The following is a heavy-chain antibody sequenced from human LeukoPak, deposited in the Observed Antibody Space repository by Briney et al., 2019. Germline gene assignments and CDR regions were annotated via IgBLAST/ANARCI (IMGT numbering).Heavy chain of an antibody. V-gene: IGHV3-30*02. D-gene: IGHD3-3*01. J-gene: IGHJ3*02. CDR1: GFTFSSYG. CDR3: AKGAGYYRPFDI. CDR2: IRYDGSNK. Sequence: GGSLRLSCAASGFTFSSYGMHWVRQAPGKGLEWVAFIRYDGSNKYYADSVKGRFTISRDNSKNTLYLQMNSLRAEDTAVYYCAKGAGYYRPFDIRGQGTMVTVSS.